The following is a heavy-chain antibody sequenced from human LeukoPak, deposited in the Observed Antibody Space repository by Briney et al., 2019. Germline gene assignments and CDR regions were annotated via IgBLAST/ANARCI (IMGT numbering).Heavy chain of an antibody. J-gene: IGHJ4*02. V-gene: IGHV3-30*03. CDR2: ISYDGSNK. CDR1: GFTFSSYG. D-gene: IGHD3-22*01. Sequence: GGSLRLSCAASGFTFSSYGMHWVRQAPGKGLEWVAVISYDGSNKYYADSVKGRFTISRDNSKNTLYLQMGSLRAEDMAVYYCARVPYYYDSSGYYYDYWGQGTLVTVSS. CDR3: ARVPYYYDSSGYYYDY.